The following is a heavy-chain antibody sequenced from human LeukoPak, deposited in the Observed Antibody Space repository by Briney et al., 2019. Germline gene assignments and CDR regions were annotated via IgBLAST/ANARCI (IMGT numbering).Heavy chain of an antibody. CDR1: GGTFSSYA. Sequence: SVKVSCKASGGTFSSYAISWVRQAPGQGLEWMGGIIPIFGTANYAQKFRGRVTITTDESTSTAYMELSSLRSEDTAVYYCARELSTDTSDAFDIWGQGTMVTVSS. CDR2: IIPIFGTA. D-gene: IGHD2-2*01. CDR3: ARELSTDTSDAFDI. J-gene: IGHJ3*02. V-gene: IGHV1-69*05.